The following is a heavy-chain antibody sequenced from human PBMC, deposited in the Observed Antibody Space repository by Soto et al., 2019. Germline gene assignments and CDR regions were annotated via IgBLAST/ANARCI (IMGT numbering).Heavy chain of an antibody. CDR1: GGSFSGYY. J-gene: IGHJ4*02. CDR3: ARLSRWFFDY. CDR2: INHSGST. Sequence: SETLSLTCAVYGGSFSGYYWGWIRQPPGKGLEWIGEINHSGSTNHNPSLKSRVAISVDTSKNQFSLKLSSVTAADTAVYYCARLSRWFFDYWGQGTLVTVSS. D-gene: IGHD2-15*01. V-gene: IGHV4-34*01.